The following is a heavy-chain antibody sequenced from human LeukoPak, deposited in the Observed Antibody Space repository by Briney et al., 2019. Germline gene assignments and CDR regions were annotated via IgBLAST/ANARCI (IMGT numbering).Heavy chain of an antibody. J-gene: IGHJ4*02. CDR1: GASISNGAYY. Sequence: SQTLSLTCTVSGASISNGAYYWSWIRQPPGKGLEWIGYIYHSGSTYYNPSLRSRVTISVDRSKSQFSLKLTSVTAADTAVYYCARTKLYCSGGSCYSSLDYWGQGTLVTVSS. CDR3: ARTKLYCSGGSCYSSLDY. V-gene: IGHV4-30-2*02. D-gene: IGHD2-15*01. CDR2: IYHSGST.